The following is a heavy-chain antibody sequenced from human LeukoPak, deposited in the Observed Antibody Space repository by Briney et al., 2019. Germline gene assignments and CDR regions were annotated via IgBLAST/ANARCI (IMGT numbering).Heavy chain of an antibody. CDR3: ARVGYSYGPEYYFDY. CDR2: IYYSGST. Sequence: SETLSLTCTVSGGSISSYYWSWIRQPPGKGLEWIGYIYYSGSTNYNPSLKGRVTISVDTSKNQFSLKLSSVTAADTAVYYCARVGYSYGPEYYFDYWGQGTLVTVSS. J-gene: IGHJ4*02. V-gene: IGHV4-59*01. CDR1: GGSISSYY. D-gene: IGHD5-18*01.